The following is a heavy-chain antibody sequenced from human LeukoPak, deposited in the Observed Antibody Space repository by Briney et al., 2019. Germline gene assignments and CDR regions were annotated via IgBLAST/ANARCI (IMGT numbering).Heavy chain of an antibody. V-gene: IGHV1-2*02. Sequence: ASVKVSCKASGYTFTGYYMHWVRQAPGQGLEWMGWINPNSGGTNYAQKFQGRVTMTRDTSISTAYMELSRLRSDDTAVYYCARPTTDYDDSSGYPDAFDIWGQGTMVTVSS. CDR2: INPNSGGT. CDR3: ARPTTDYDDSSGYPDAFDI. J-gene: IGHJ3*02. D-gene: IGHD3-22*01. CDR1: GYTFTGYY.